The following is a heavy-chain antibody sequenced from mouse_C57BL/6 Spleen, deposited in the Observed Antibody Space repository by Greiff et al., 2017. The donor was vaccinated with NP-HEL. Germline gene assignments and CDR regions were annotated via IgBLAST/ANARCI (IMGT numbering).Heavy chain of an antibody. CDR2: IYPGDGDT. CDR3: ARGGYYYGSSPYYAMDY. J-gene: IGHJ4*01. D-gene: IGHD1-1*01. Sequence: LVESGAELVKPGASVKISCKASGYAFSSYWMNWVKQRPGKGLEWIGQIYPGDGDTNYIGKFKGKATLTADKSSSTAYMQLSSLTSEDSAVYFCARGGYYYGSSPYYAMDYWGQGTSVTVSS. CDR1: GYAFSSYW. V-gene: IGHV1-80*01.